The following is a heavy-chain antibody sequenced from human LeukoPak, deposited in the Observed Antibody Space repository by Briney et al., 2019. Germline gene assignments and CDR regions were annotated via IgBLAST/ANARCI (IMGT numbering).Heavy chain of an antibody. CDR1: GFTFSSYD. Sequence: GGSLRLSCAASGFTFSSYDMHWVRQATGKGLEWVSAIGTTGDTYYPGSVKGRFTISRENAKNSLYLQMNSLRAGDTAVYYCARDSEVGSAFDYWGQGTLVTVSS. J-gene: IGHJ4*02. CDR2: IGTTGDT. V-gene: IGHV3-13*01. CDR3: ARDSEVGSAFDY. D-gene: IGHD5-12*01.